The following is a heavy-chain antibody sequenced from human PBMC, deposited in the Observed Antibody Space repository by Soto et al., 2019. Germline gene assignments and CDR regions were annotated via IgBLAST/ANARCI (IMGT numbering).Heavy chain of an antibody. CDR1: GFTFSHSG. D-gene: IGHD1-1*01. V-gene: IGHV3-30*18. Sequence: QVQLVESGGGVGQPGRSLRLSCRGSGFTFSHSGMHWVRQAPGKGMEWVIFISSDGSTIYYGNSVKGRFTISRDNSRNTVYLQMLSLRPEKTVVYYCTNNTPGTVSRRGQETLVTVSS. CDR2: ISSDGSTI. CDR3: TNNTPGTVSR. J-gene: IGHJ4*02.